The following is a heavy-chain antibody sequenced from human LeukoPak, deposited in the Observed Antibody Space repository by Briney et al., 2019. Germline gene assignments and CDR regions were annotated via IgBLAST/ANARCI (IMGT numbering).Heavy chain of an antibody. J-gene: IGHJ4*02. D-gene: IGHD3-9*01. CDR3: ARGAVFTGYSH. Sequence: ASVRVSCKASGYTFSDYYIHWVRQAPGQGLEWMAWINPNSGGTNYAQKFQGRVTMTRDTSITTAYMELSRLTSDDTAVYYCARGAVFTGYSHWGPGTLVTVTS. CDR1: GYTFSDYY. CDR2: INPNSGGT. V-gene: IGHV1-2*02.